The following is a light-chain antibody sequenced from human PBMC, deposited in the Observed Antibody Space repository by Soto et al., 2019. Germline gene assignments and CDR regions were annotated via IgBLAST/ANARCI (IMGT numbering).Light chain of an antibody. J-gene: IGLJ1*01. Sequence: QSALTQPRSVSGSPGQSVTISCTGTSSDVGAYNHVSWYQQHPGKAPKLMIYDVSKRPSGVPDRFSGSKSGNTVSLTISGLQAEDEADYYCCSHAGSSVVFGTGTKLTVL. CDR1: SSDVGAYNH. CDR3: CSHAGSSVV. V-gene: IGLV2-11*01. CDR2: DVS.